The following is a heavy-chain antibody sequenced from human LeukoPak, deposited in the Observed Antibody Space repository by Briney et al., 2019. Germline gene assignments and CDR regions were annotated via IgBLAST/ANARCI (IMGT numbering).Heavy chain of an antibody. CDR2: IYPDDSDT. V-gene: IGHV5-51*01. CDR1: GYSFTTYW. CDR3: ARRDYISAYGQDILDY. J-gene: IGHJ4*02. Sequence: GESLKISCKGSGYSFTTYWIGWVRQMPGKGLEWMGIIYPDDSDTRYSPSFQGQVTISADKSISTAYLQWSSLKASDTATYYCARRDYISAYGQDILDYWGQGTLVTVSS. D-gene: IGHD3-22*01.